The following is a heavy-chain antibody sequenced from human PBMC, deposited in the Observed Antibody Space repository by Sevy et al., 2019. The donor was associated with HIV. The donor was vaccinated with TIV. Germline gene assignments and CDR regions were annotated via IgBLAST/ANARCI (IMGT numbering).Heavy chain of an antibody. J-gene: IGHJ1*01. Sequence: GGSLRLSCAASGFIFSNFAMHWVRQAPGKGLEWVAVTSYDGSHKYYADSVKGRFTVSRVNSRNILSLEMNSLRRDDTAVYYCARGENNDEFFQYWGQGTLVTVSS. CDR3: ARGENNDEFFQY. D-gene: IGHD1-26*01. CDR1: GFIFSNFA. CDR2: TSYDGSHK. V-gene: IGHV3-30*04.